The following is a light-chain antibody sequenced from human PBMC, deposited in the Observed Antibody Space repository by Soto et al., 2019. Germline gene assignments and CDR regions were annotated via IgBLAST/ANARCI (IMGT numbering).Light chain of an antibody. CDR3: QQYNRYSLT. CDR2: DVS. CDR1: QSLSSW. V-gene: IGKV1-5*01. Sequence: DIQMTQSPSIMSASVGDRVTITCRASQSLSSWLAWYQQKPGKAPKLLIYDVSSLESGVPSRFSGSGSGTEFTLTISSLQPDGFATYYCQQYNRYSLTFGQGTRLEIK. J-gene: IGKJ5*01.